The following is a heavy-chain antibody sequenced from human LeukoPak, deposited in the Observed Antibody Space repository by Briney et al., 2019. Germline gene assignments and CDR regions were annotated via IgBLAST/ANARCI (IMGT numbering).Heavy chain of an antibody. CDR1: GYTFTSYY. CDR2: INPSGGST. D-gene: IGHD6-19*01. J-gene: IGHJ4*02. CDR3: ARGQQWLVLRTSLDY. Sequence: ASVKVSCKASGYTFTSYYMHWVRQAPGQGPEWMGIINPSGGSTSYAQKSQGRVTMTRDTSTSTVYMELSSLRSEDTAVYYCARGQQWLVLRTSLDYWGQGTLVTVSS. V-gene: IGHV1-46*01.